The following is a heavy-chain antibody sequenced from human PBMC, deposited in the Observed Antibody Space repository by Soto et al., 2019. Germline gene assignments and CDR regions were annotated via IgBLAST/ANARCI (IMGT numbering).Heavy chain of an antibody. V-gene: IGHV4-59*01. D-gene: IGHD2-8*02. CDR3: TRSSTGYAFDI. CDR1: GGSISGFY. J-gene: IGHJ3*02. CDR2: IYYTGKT. Sequence: PSETLSLTCTVSGGSISGFYWTWIRQPPGKGLEWVGFIYYTGKTSYTPSLRGRVTISQDTSRNQFSLKLNSVTTADTAVYYCTRSSTGYAFDIWGQGTMVTVS.